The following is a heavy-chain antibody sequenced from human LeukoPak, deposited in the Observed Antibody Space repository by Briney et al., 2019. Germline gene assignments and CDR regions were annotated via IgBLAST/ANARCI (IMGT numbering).Heavy chain of an antibody. CDR3: ARVDTVNYYYCMDV. Sequence: ASVKVSCKASGYTFTSYDINWVRQATGQGLEWMGWMNPNSGNTGYAQKFQGRVTMTTDTSTSTVYMELSSLISDDTAVYYCARVDTVNYYYCMDVWGKGTPVTVSS. J-gene: IGHJ6*03. D-gene: IGHD5-18*01. CDR2: MNPNSGNT. V-gene: IGHV1-8*01. CDR1: GYTFTSYD.